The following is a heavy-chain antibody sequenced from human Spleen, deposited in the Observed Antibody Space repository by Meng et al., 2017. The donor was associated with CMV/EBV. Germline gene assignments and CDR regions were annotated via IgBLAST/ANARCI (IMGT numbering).Heavy chain of an antibody. CDR2: IHYSGST. D-gene: IGHD3-10*01. Sequence: SCGSSSSGGYYWSWIRQHPGKGLEWIGYIHYSGSTYYNPSLKSRVTISVDTSKNQFSLKLSSVTAADTAVYYCARDLPFGSGILFDYWGQGTLVTVSS. CDR3: ARDLPFGSGILFDY. CDR1: CGSSSSGGYY. J-gene: IGHJ4*02. V-gene: IGHV4-31*02.